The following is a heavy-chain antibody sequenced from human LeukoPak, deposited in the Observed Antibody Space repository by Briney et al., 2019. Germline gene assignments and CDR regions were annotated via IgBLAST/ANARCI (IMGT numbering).Heavy chain of an antibody. D-gene: IGHD4-17*01. CDR1: AGSISSYY. Sequence: SETLSLTCTVSAGSISSYYWSWIRQPAGKGLEWIGRIYTSGSTNYNPTLKSRVTMSVDMSKNQFSLKLSSVTAADTAVYYCARQGSYGDYMLVDYWGQGTRVSVSS. V-gene: IGHV4-4*07. J-gene: IGHJ4*02. CDR2: IYTSGST. CDR3: ARQGSYGDYMLVDY.